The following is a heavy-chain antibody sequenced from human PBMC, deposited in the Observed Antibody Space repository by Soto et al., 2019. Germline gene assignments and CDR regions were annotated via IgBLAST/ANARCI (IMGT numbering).Heavy chain of an antibody. J-gene: IGHJ4*02. CDR1: GFTFSDEW. CDR2: INKDGSYK. D-gene: IGHD1-1*01. CDR3: ARGGLEPFDY. V-gene: IGHV3-74*01. Sequence: EVKLVESGGGLVQSGGSLRLSCATSGFTFSDEWMHWVRQAPGKGLVWVSRINKDGSYKNYADFVEGRFTISRDDARSELYPQMDRLRAEDTAVYYCARGGLEPFDYLGQGALVTVSS.